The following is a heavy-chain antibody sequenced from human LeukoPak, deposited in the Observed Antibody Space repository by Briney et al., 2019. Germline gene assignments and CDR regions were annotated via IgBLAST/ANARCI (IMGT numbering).Heavy chain of an antibody. D-gene: IGHD6-19*01. CDR2: IDPSGSSS. CDR3: ARSSCTNRRVWYGFYYVDY. J-gene: IGHJ4*02. CDR1: GYTFSNYR. Sequence: AGESMLISCATSGYTFSNYRIRWRRQVPGKGLEWMGRIDPSGSSSTYSPSFQGHVTISVDQSSRTAYLKWSSLEASDTAIYYCARSSCTNRRVWYGFYYVDYWGQGTRVTVSS. V-gene: IGHV5-10-1*01.